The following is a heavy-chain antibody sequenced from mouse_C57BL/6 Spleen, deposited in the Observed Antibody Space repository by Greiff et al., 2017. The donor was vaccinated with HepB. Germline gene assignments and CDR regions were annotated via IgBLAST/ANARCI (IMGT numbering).Heavy chain of an antibody. Sequence: EVQVVESGGDLVKPGGSLKLSCAASGFTFSSYGMSWVRQTPDKRLEWVATISSGGSYTYYPDSVKGRFTISRDNAKNTLYLQMSSLKSEDTAMYYCARPVKDWYFDVWGTGTTVTVSS. V-gene: IGHV5-6*01. CDR2: ISSGGSYT. CDR1: GFTFSSYG. J-gene: IGHJ1*03. CDR3: ARPVKDWYFDV.